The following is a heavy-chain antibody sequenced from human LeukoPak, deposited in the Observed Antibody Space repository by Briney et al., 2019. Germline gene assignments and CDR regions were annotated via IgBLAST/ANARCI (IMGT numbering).Heavy chain of an antibody. J-gene: IGHJ4*02. CDR3: ASSPVGATDY. V-gene: IGHV4-59*12. D-gene: IGHD1-26*01. Sequence: SETLSLTCTVSGGSISSYYWSWIRQPPGKGLEWIGYIYYSGSTNYNPSLKSRVTISVDTSKNQFSLKLCSVTAADTAVYYCASSPVGATDYWGQGTLVTVSS. CDR2: IYYSGST. CDR1: GGSISSYY.